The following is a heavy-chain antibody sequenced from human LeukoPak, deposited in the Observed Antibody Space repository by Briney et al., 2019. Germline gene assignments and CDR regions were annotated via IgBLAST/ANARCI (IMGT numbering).Heavy chain of an antibody. J-gene: IGHJ3*02. CDR1: GYTFTSYG. CDR2: ISAYNGNT. CDR3: ARSWPPFSHDYGEGGEYNDAFDI. V-gene: IGHV1-18*01. Sequence: ASVKVSCKASGYTFTSYGISWVRQAPGQGLEWMGWISAYNGNTNYAQKPQGRVTMTTDTSTSTAYMELRSLRSDDTAVYYCARSWPPFSHDYGEGGEYNDAFDIWGQGTMVTVSS. D-gene: IGHD4-17*01.